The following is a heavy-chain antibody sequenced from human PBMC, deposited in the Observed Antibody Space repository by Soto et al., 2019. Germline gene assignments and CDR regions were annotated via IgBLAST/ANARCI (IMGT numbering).Heavy chain of an antibody. J-gene: IGHJ4*02. CDR3: ARGSSGNDF. V-gene: IGHV4-34*01. Sequence: SETLSLTSTVYGGSFSGYYWSWIRQPPGKGLEWIGEINHSGSTNYNPSLKSRVTISVDTSKNQFSLKVSSVTAADTAVYYCARGSSGNDFWVQGTPVTVSS. CDR2: INHSGST. D-gene: IGHD3-10*01. CDR1: GGSFSGYY.